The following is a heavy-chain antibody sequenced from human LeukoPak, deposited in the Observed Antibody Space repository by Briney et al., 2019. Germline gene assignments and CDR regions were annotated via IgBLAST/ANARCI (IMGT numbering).Heavy chain of an antibody. J-gene: IGHJ4*02. D-gene: IGHD6-13*01. V-gene: IGHV3-30*04. CDR2: ISYDGSNK. CDR3: ARSHDSSSWSVGTY. Sequence: GGSLRLSCAASGFTFSSYAMHWVRQAPGKGLEWVGVISYDGSNKYYADSVKGRFTISRDSSKNTLYLQMNSLRAEDTAVYYCARSHDSSSWSVGTYWGQGTLVTVSS. CDR1: GFTFSSYA.